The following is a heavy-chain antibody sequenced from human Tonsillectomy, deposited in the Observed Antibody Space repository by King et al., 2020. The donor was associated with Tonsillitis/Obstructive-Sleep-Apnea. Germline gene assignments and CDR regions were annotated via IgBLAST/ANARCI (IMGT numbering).Heavy chain of an antibody. CDR3: ARDDDYGDYDYFDY. Sequence: VQLVEFGGGVVQPGRSLRLSCGASGFTFSNYAMHWVRQAPGKGLEWVAVISYDGSNKYYADSVKGRFTISRDNSKNTLYLQMNSLRAEDTAVYYCARDDDYGDYDYFDYWGQGTLVTVSS. D-gene: IGHD4-17*01. CDR1: GFTFSNYA. J-gene: IGHJ4*02. CDR2: ISYDGSNK. V-gene: IGHV3-30*04.